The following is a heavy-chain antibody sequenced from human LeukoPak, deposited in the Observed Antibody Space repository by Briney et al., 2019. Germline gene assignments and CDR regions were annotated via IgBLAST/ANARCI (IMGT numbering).Heavy chain of an antibody. D-gene: IGHD4-17*01. CDR1: GGSISSGGYY. CDR3: ASTGDSYYYGMDV. V-gene: IGHV4-31*03. CDR2: IYYSGST. J-gene: IGHJ6*02. Sequence: SQTLSLTCTVSGGSISSGGYYWSWIRQHPGKGLEWIGYIYYSGSTYYNPSLKSRVTISVGTSKNQFSLKLTSVTAADTAVYYCASTGDSYYYGMDVWGQGTTVTVSS.